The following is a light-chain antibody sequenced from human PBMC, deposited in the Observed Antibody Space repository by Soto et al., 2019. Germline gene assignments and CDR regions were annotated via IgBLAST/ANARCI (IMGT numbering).Light chain of an antibody. CDR3: RSYAGDSTGV. V-gene: IGLV2-23*01. CDR1: SSDVGNYNL. CDR2: EGS. Sequence: QSALTQPASVSGSPGQSITISCTGTSSDVGNYNLVSWYQQHPGEAPKLLIYEGSKRPSGVSNRFSGSKFGNTASLTISGLQSEGEVDYYCRSYAGDSTGVFGGGTKLTVL. J-gene: IGLJ3*02.